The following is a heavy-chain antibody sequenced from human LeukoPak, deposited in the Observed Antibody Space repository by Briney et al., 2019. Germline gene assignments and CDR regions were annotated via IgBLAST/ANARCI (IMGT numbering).Heavy chain of an antibody. Sequence: ASVKVSCKASEYTFTSYDINWVRQATGQGLEWMGWMNPKTRNTGYAQNFQGSVTMTRDTSESTAYMELSSLRSEDTAMYYCARVESSSCCDYWGQGTLVTVSS. CDR3: ARVESSSCCDY. CDR1: EYTFTSYD. V-gene: IGHV1-8*01. J-gene: IGHJ4*02. CDR2: MNPKTRNT. D-gene: IGHD6-13*01.